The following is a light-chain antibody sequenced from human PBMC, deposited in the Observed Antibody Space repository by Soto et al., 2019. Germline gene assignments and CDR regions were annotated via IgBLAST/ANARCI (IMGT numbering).Light chain of an antibody. Sequence: DIQLTQSPSFLSASVGDRVTITCRASQGISSYLAWYQQKPGKAPKLLIYAASTLQSGVPSRFSGSGSGIEFTLTISSLQPEDFATYYCQQLNSYPIFTFGPGTKVDIK. CDR3: QQLNSYPIFT. J-gene: IGKJ3*01. V-gene: IGKV1-9*01. CDR2: AAS. CDR1: QGISSY.